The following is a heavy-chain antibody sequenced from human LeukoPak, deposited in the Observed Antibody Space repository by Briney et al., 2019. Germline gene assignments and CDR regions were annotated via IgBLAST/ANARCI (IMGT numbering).Heavy chain of an antibody. V-gene: IGHV3-48*01. CDR3: ARVTRWLQLRYYYYYMDV. J-gene: IGHJ6*03. D-gene: IGHD5-24*01. CDR1: GFTFSSYS. CDR2: ISSSSSTI. Sequence: PGGSLRLSCAASGFTFSSYSMNWVRQAPGKGLEWVSYISSSSSTIYYADSVKGRFTISRDNAKNSLYLQMNSLRAEDTAVYYCARVTRWLQLRYYYYYMDVWGKGTTVTISS.